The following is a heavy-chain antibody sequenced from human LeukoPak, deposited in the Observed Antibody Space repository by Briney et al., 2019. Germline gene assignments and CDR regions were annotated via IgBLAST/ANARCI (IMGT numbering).Heavy chain of an antibody. CDR1: GRSISSYY. CDR2: IYYSGST. Sequence: SETLSLTCTVSGRSISSYYWSWIWQPPGKKLEWIGYIYYSGSTKYNPSLKSRVTMSVDTSKNQFSLKLISVTAADTAVYYCARVYGANSWFDPWGQGTLVTVSS. CDR3: ARVYGANSWFDP. D-gene: IGHD4-23*01. J-gene: IGHJ5*02. V-gene: IGHV4-59*01.